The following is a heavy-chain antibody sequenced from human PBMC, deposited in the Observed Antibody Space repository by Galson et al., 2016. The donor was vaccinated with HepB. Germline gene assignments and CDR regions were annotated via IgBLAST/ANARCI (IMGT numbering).Heavy chain of an antibody. V-gene: IGHV3-73*01. CDR2: IRSRPYSYAT. CDR1: GFDFSFSDSA. Sequence: SLRLSCAASGFDFSFSDSAFHWVRQASGKGLEWLGRIRSRPYSYATEYLASLKGRFTISRDDSKNTAYLQMNSLKTDDTAGDYCTSLGNSGSGNFDYWGQGTLVTVSS. J-gene: IGHJ4*02. CDR3: TSLGNSGSGNFDY. D-gene: IGHD5-12*01.